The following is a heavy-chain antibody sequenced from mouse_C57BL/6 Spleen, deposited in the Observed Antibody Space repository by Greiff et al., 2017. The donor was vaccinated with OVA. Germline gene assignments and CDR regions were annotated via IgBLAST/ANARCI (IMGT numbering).Heavy chain of an antibody. Sequence: QVHVQQSGAELARPGASVKLSCKASGYTFTSYWMNWVKQRPGQGLEWIGEIYPRSGNTNYNEKFKGKATLTADKSSSTAYMQLSSLTSEDSAVYFCATSYDYDGYAMDDWGQGTSVTVSS. D-gene: IGHD2-4*01. CDR1: GYTFTSYW. V-gene: IGHV1-81*01. J-gene: IGHJ4*01. CDR3: ATSYDYDGYAMDD. CDR2: IYPRSGNT.